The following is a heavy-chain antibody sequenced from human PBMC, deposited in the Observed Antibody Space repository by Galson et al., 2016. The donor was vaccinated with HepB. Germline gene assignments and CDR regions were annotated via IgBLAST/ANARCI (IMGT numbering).Heavy chain of an antibody. J-gene: IGHJ4*02. Sequence: SAKVSCKASGYTFTSYAMHWVRQAPGQGLEWMGIINPSGGSSSYAQKFQGRVTMTRDTSTSTVHMELSSLTSEDTAVYFCARQKDMATFDYWGQGTLVTVSS. V-gene: IGHV1-46*01. CDR1: GYTFTSYA. CDR3: ARQKDMATFDY. CDR2: INPSGGSS. D-gene: IGHD5-24*01.